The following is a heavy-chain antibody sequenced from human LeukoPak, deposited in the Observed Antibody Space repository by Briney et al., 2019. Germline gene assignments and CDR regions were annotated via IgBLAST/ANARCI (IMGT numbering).Heavy chain of an antibody. J-gene: IGHJ4*02. CDR2: ISGSGGST. D-gene: IGHD3-10*01. CDR3: AKDKMVRGVIIAFGYDY. Sequence: PGGSLRLSCAASGFTFSSYWMSWVRQTPGKGLEWVSAISGSGGSTYYADSVKGRFTISRDNSKNTLYLQMNSLRAEDTAVYYCAKDKMVRGVIIAFGYDYWGQGTLVTVSS. CDR1: GFTFSSYW. V-gene: IGHV3-23*01.